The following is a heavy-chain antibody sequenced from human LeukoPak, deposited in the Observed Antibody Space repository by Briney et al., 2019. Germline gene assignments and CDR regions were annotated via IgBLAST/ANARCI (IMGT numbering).Heavy chain of an antibody. J-gene: IGHJ4*02. CDR3: AKVSDFWSGRDY. Sequence: GSLRLSWAASGFTFSSYGMHWARQAPGKGLEWVAFIRYDGSNKYYADSVEGRFTISRDNSKNTLYLQMNSLRAEDTAVYYCAKVSDFWSGRDYWGQGTLVTVSS. D-gene: IGHD3-3*01. CDR1: GFTFSSYG. CDR2: IRYDGSNK. V-gene: IGHV3-30*02.